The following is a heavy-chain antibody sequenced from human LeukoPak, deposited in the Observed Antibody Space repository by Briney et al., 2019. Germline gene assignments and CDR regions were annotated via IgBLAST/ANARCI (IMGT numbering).Heavy chain of an antibody. CDR2: ISAYNGNT. Sequence: ASVKVSCKASGYTFTSYGISLVRQAPGQGLEWMGWISAYNGNTNYAQKLQGRVTMTTDTSTSTAYMELRSLRSDDTAVYYRARDAVRIQLWLNTWGQGTLVTVS. CDR1: GYTFTSYG. V-gene: IGHV1-18*01. D-gene: IGHD5-18*01. J-gene: IGHJ4*02. CDR3: ARDAVRIQLWLNT.